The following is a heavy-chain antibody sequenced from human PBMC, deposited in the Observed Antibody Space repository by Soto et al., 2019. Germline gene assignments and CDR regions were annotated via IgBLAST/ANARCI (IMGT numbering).Heavy chain of an antibody. CDR2: IYYAGST. CDR1: GGSTSSSSYY. Sequence: SETLSLTCTVSGGSTSSSSYYWGWIRQPPGKGLEWIANIYYAGSTYYNPSLKSRVTIAVDPSRKELPLQLRSATAADTAVYYCERHAGLPLHYASSGSYDDNWGQGTLVNVSS. V-gene: IGHV4-39*01. J-gene: IGHJ4*02. CDR3: ERHAGLPLHYASSGSYDDN. D-gene: IGHD3-22*01.